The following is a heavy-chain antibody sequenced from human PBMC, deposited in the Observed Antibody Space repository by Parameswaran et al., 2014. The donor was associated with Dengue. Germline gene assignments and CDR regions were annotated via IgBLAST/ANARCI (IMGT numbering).Heavy chain of an antibody. J-gene: IGHJ4*02. CDR3: AKDAPLPFDW. Sequence: RWIRQPPGKGLEWVSAISGRGDDTYYADSLKGRFTISRDNSKNTLYLQVNSLRAEDTAVYFCAKDAPLPFDWWGQGTLVTVSS. CDR2: ISGRGDDT. V-gene: IGHV3-23*01.